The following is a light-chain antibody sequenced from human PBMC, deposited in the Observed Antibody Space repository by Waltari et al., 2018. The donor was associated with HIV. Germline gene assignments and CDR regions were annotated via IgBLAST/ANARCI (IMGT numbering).Light chain of an antibody. J-gene: IGLJ2*01. Sequence: QSVLTQSPSASGTPGQRVTISCSGSGSNIGSNNVHWYQQAPGTAPKLLIYRNNRLPSGVPDRVSGSKPGASASLAISGLQSEDEADYDCAAWDDSLNGPVFGGGTRLTVL. CDR1: GSNIGSNN. V-gene: IGLV1-44*01. CDR2: RNN. CDR3: AAWDDSLNGPV.